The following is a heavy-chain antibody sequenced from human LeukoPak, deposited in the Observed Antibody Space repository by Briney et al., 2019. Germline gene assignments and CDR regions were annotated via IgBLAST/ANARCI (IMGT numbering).Heavy chain of an antibody. D-gene: IGHD2-2*01. V-gene: IGHV1-2*02. CDR1: GYTFTGYY. CDR2: INPNSGGT. J-gene: IGHJ5*02. Sequence: GASVKVSCKASGYTFTGYYMHWVRQAPGQGLEWMGWINPNSGGTNYAQKFQGRVTMTRDTSISTAYMELSRLRSDDTAVYNCARDSSGDCSSNSCYRGGFDPWGQGTLVTVSS. CDR3: ARDSSGDCSSNSCYRGGFDP.